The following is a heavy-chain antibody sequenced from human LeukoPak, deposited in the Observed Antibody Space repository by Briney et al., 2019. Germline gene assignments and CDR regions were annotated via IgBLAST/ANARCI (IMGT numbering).Heavy chain of an antibody. V-gene: IGHV3-11*04. Sequence: GGSLRLSCAASGFTFSDYYMSWIRQAPGKGLGWVSYISSSGSTIYYADSVKGRFTISRDNAKNSLYLQMNSLRAEDTAVYYCARVPYDSSGYYFMSAFDIWGQGTMVTVSS. CDR3: ARVPYDSSGYYFMSAFDI. CDR2: ISSSGSTI. CDR1: GFTFSDYY. D-gene: IGHD3-22*01. J-gene: IGHJ3*02.